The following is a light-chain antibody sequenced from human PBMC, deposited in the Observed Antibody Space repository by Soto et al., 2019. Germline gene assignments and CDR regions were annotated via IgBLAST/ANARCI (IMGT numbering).Light chain of an antibody. CDR1: QSVGSY. V-gene: IGKV3-11*01. CDR2: DAS. CDR3: QQFVRLPWT. J-gene: IGKJ1*01. Sequence: EIVLTQSPATLSLSPGERATLSCRASQSVGSYLGWYQQKPGQAPRLLIYDASNRAPGIPARFSGSGSGTDFTLTISSLEPEDSAVYYCQQFVRLPWTFGQGTKVEIK.